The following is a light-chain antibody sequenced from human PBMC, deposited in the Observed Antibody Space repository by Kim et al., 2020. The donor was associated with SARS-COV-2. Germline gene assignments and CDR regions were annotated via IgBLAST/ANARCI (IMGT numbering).Light chain of an antibody. V-gene: IGLV3-1*01. Sequence: SYELTQPPSVSVSPGQTATITCSAERLGDKYASWYQCKPGQSPLLVIYQDVKRPSGIPERFSGSNSGNTATLTISGTQAMDEADYYCQAWDNTWVFGGGTQLTVL. CDR1: RLGDKY. J-gene: IGLJ3*02. CDR2: QDV. CDR3: QAWDNTWV.